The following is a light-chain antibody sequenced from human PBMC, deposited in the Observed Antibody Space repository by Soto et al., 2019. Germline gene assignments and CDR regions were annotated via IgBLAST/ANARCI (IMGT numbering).Light chain of an antibody. CDR1: QSVSSGY. J-gene: IGKJ1*01. CDR3: QQYNNWPRT. CDR2: GAS. V-gene: IGKV3D-15*01. Sequence: EIVLTQSPATLSLSPGARATLSCRASQSVSSGYLAWYQQKPGQAPRLLIYGASSRATGIPARFSGSGSGTECTLTISSLQSEDFAVYYCQQYNNWPRTFGQGTKVDI.